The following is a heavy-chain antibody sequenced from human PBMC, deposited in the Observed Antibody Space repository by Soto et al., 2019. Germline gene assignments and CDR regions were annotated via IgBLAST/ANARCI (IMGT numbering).Heavy chain of an antibody. V-gene: IGHV2-26*01. D-gene: IGHD3-16*02. CDR2: IFSNDET. CDR1: GFSLSDTRMG. CDR3: ARVSYDYIWGSYRPESHFVC. J-gene: IGHJ4*02. Sequence: QVTLKESGPVLVKPTETLTLTCTVSGFSLSDTRMGVSWIRQPPGKALEWRAHIFSNDETFYSTSLKSRLTISQDAAKSQVVLTMTNMDPVDTATFHCARVSYDYIWGSYRPESHFVCWGQGILVTVSS.